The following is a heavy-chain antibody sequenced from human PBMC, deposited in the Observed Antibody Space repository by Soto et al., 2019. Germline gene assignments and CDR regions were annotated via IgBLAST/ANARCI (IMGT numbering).Heavy chain of an antibody. V-gene: IGHV6-1*01. D-gene: IGHD5-18*01. CDR2: TYYRSKWYN. CDR3: AKTILTAPLFYYYYGLDV. J-gene: IGHJ6*02. CDR1: GDTVSSNDAA. Sequence: HVQLQQSGPGLVKPPQTLSLTCAISGDTVSSNDAAWNWIRQSPSRGLEWLGRTYYRSKWYNDYAKSVKSRIAIDAETSKNQFSLQLNSVTPEDTAIYYCAKTILTAPLFYYYYGLDVWGQGTAVTVSS.